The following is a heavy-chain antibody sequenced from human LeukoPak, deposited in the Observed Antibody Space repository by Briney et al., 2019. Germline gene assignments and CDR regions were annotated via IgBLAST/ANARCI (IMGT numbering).Heavy chain of an antibody. CDR3: ARVTLLPSTIKNNWFDP. CDR2: INHSGST. Sequence: SETLSLTCTVSGYSISSGYYWGWIRQPPGKGLEWIGEINHSGSTNYNPSLKSRVTISVDTSKNQFSLKLSSVTAADTAVYYCARVTLLPSTIKNNWFDPWGQGTLVTVSS. V-gene: IGHV4-38-2*02. D-gene: IGHD2-2*01. J-gene: IGHJ5*02. CDR1: GYSISSGYY.